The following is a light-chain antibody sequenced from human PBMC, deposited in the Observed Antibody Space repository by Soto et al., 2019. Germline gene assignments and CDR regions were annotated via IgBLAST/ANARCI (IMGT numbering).Light chain of an antibody. V-gene: IGKV1-9*01. J-gene: IGKJ2*01. Sequence: IQLTQSASSLSTSVGDRVTITCRASQGINKFLAWYQQRPGKAPQLLGYGASTLQSGVPSRFSDSGSGTDFTLTVSSLQPEDFATYYCQQLTNFRFTFGQGTKLDIK. CDR1: QGINKF. CDR2: GAS. CDR3: QQLTNFRFT.